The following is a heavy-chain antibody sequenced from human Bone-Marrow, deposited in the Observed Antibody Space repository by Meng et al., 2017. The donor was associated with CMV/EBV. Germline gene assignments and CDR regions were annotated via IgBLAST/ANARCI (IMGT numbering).Heavy chain of an antibody. CDR3: ARGRVVVGVGMDV. Sequence: SETLSLTCTVSGGSISSYYWSWIRQPPGKGLEWIGEINHSGSTNYNPSLKSRVTISVDTSKNQFSLKLSSVTAADTAVYYCARGRVVVGVGMDVWGQGTTVTVSS. V-gene: IGHV4-34*01. D-gene: IGHD1-26*01. CDR1: GGSISSYY. J-gene: IGHJ6*02. CDR2: INHSGST.